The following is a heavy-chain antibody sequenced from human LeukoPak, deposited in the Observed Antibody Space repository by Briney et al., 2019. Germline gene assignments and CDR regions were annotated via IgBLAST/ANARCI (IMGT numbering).Heavy chain of an antibody. J-gene: IGHJ6*03. CDR2: IVDTGDGT. CDR1: GFTFSSYA. D-gene: IGHD7-27*01. V-gene: IGHV3-23*01. Sequence: HPGGSLRLSCAASGFTFSSYAMSWVRQAPGKGLEWVSTIVDTGDGTFYADSVRGRFTISRDSSKNTLYLQMNSLRADDTAVYYCAKERGHPLPNCHMDVWGKGTTVTVSS. CDR3: AKERGHPLPNCHMDV.